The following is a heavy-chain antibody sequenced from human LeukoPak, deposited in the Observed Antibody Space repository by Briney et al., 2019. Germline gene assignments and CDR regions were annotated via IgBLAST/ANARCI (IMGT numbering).Heavy chain of an antibody. Sequence: SETLSLTCAVYGGSFSGYYWSWIRQPPGKGLEWIGEINHSGSTNYNPSLKSRVTISVDTSKNQFSLKLSSVTAADTAVYYCARAHYDILTGYIDYWGQGTLVTVSS. CDR3: ARAHYDILTGYIDY. J-gene: IGHJ4*02. V-gene: IGHV4-34*01. CDR2: INHSGST. CDR1: GGSFSGYY. D-gene: IGHD3-9*01.